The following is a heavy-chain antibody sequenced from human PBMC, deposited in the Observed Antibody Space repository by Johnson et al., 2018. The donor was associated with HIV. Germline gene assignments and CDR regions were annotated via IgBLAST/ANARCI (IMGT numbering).Heavy chain of an antibody. CDR1: GFTVSSNY. CDR2: LVSGGTT. CDR3: AKDKSNAFDI. V-gene: IGHV3-66*01. J-gene: IGHJ3*02. Sequence: VHLVESGGGLVQPGGSLRLSCAASGFTVSSNYMSWVRQAPGKGLEWVSVLVSGGTTYYADSVKGRFTISRDIVKNTLFLQMNSLRPEDTAVYYCAKDKSNAFDIWGQGTMVTVSS.